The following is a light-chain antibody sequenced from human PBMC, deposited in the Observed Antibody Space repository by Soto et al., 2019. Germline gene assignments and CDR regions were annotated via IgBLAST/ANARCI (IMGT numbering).Light chain of an antibody. CDR1: QSISSW. V-gene: IGKV1-5*03. J-gene: IGKJ3*01. CDR2: KAS. CDR3: QHYNSYSEFT. Sequence: DIQMTQSPSTLSASVGDRVTITCRASQSISSWLAWYQQKPGKAPRLLIYKASTLESGVPSRFSGSGSGTEFTLPISCLQPDDFSTYYCQHYNSYSEFTFGPGTKVDIK.